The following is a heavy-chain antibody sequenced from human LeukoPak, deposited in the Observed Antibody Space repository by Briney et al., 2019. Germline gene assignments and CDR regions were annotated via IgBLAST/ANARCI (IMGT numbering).Heavy chain of an antibody. CDR1: EFTFSSYS. CDR3: ARWLGAIAWPYYFDY. Sequence: GGSLRLSCAASEFTFSSYSMNWVRQAPGKGLEWVSSISSSSEFIYYADSVKGRFTISRDNAKNSLYLQMNSLRAEDMAVYYCARWLGAIAWPYYFDYWGQGTLATDSS. V-gene: IGHV3-21*01. D-gene: IGHD3-16*02. J-gene: IGHJ4*02. CDR2: ISSSSEFI.